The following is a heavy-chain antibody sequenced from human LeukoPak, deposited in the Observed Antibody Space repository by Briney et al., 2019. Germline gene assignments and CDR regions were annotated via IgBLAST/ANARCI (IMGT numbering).Heavy chain of an antibody. D-gene: IGHD3-22*01. J-gene: IGHJ3*02. V-gene: IGHV4-59*02. CDR1: GGSVSSYY. CDR3: ARYDDSSGYYPNDAFDI. Sequence: SETLSLTCTVSGGSVSSYYWSWIRQPPGKGLEWVGYIYYSGSTNYNPSLKSRVTISVDTPKNQFSLKLSSVTAADTAVYYCARYDDSSGYYPNDAFDIWGQGTMVTVSS. CDR2: IYYSGST.